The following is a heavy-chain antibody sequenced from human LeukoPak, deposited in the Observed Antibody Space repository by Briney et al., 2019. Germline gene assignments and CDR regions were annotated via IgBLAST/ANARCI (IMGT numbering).Heavy chain of an antibody. CDR2: INNDGRNT. V-gene: IGHV3-74*01. CDR1: GFTFSSHS. CDR3: ARDGGGSSGDYWGLGY. J-gene: IGHJ4*02. D-gene: IGHD3-22*01. Sequence: GGSLRLSCAASGFTFSSHSINWVRQAPGKGLMWVSRINNDGRNTTYAYHVKGRFTISRDNAKDTLYLQMNSLRAEDTAVYYCARDGGGSSGDYWGLGYWGQGTLVTVSS.